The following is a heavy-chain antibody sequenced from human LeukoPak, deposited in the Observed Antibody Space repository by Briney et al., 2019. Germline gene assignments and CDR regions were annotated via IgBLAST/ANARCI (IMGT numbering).Heavy chain of an antibody. J-gene: IGHJ6*02. CDR3: AKARGGDSSDYYYGIDV. CDR1: GFTFSSYW. Sequence: GGSLRLSCTASGFTFSSYWRSWVRQAPGEGLEWMAVISYDGSNKYYADSVKGRFTISRDNSKNTLYLQMNSLRAEDTAVYYCAKARGGDSSDYYYGIDVWGLRTTVTVSS. CDR2: ISYDGSNK. V-gene: IGHV3-30*18. D-gene: IGHD2-21*02.